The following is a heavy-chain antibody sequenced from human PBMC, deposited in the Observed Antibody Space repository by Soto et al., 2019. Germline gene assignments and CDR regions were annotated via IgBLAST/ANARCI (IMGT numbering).Heavy chain of an antibody. Sequence: QVQLQESGPGLVEPSQTLSLTCSVSGGSMRSEGYYWSWIRQHPGKGLEWIGYIYYSGLTDYNPSLKSRLTISVDKSKNEFYLKMRSVTAADTAVYYCAYLRGFIGYPGDWGQGTLVTVSS. CDR3: AYLRGFIGYPGD. CDR1: GGSMRSEGYY. V-gene: IGHV4-31*03. CDR2: IYYSGLT. D-gene: IGHD3-16*01. J-gene: IGHJ4*02.